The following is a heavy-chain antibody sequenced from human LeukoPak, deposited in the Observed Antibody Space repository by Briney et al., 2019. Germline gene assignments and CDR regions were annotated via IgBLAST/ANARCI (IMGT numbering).Heavy chain of an antibody. Sequence: SETLSLTCTVSGFSISSGYYWDWIRQPPGKGLEWIWSIYHSGSTNYNPSLKSRVTISVDTSKNQFSLKLSSVTAADTAVYYCARHVDYGDYAGGDAFDIWGQGTMVTVSS. J-gene: IGHJ3*02. CDR2: IYHSGST. CDR1: GFSISSGYY. D-gene: IGHD4-17*01. V-gene: IGHV4-38-2*02. CDR3: ARHVDYGDYAGGDAFDI.